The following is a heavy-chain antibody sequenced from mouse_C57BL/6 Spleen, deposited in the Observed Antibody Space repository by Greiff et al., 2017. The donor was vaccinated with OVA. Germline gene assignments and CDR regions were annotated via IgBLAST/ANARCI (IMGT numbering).Heavy chain of an antibody. D-gene: IGHD1-1*01. CDR1: GYTFTDYE. V-gene: IGHV1-15*01. CDR3: TRGDYGSSYLFAY. J-gene: IGHJ3*01. Sequence: VQLKESGAELVRPGASVTLSCKASGYTFTDYEMHWVKQTPVHGLEWIGAIDPETGGTAYNQKFKGKAILTADKSSSTAYMELRSQTSEDSAVYYGTRGDYGSSYLFAYWGQGTLVTVSA. CDR2: IDPETGGT.